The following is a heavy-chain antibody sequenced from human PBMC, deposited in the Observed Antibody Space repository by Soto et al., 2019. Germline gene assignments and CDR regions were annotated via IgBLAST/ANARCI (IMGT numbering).Heavy chain of an antibody. J-gene: IGHJ5*02. CDR1: GFSFSNYW. CDR2: IRKDGSEK. Sequence: EVQLVESGGGLVQPGGSLRLSCAASGFSFSNYWMNWVRLAPGKGPEWVANIRKDGSEKIYVDSVEGRFTISRDNAKNSLFLQMNNLRAADTAMYYCVGGTGWLMDTWGQGTPVIVSS. D-gene: IGHD6-19*01. V-gene: IGHV3-7*03. CDR3: VGGTGWLMDT.